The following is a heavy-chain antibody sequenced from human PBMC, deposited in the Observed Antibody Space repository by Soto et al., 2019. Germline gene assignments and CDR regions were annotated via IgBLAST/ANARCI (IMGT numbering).Heavy chain of an antibody. Sequence: TSETLSLICTLSGGSVRAPDWWNWVRQSPDKGLEWIAEVHISGHSNYNPSLRGRVSVSIDSSKNQFYLNLNSVTAADTAIYYCARVRQGCSANNCYFDPWGQGTQVTVSS. CDR1: GGSVRAPDW. V-gene: IGHV4-4*02. D-gene: IGHD1-1*01. J-gene: IGHJ5*01. CDR2: VHISGHS. CDR3: ARVRQGCSANNCYFDP.